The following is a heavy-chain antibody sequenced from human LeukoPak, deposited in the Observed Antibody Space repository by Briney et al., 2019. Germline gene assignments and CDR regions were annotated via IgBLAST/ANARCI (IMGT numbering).Heavy chain of an antibody. D-gene: IGHD2-15*01. CDR2: INHSGST. Sequence: TTETLSLACAVYGGSFSGYYWSWIRQPPGKGLEWIGEINHSGSTNYNPSLKSRVTISVDTSKNQFSLKLSSVTAADTAVYYCARVHIVVVVVARHHWFDPWGQGTLVTVSS. J-gene: IGHJ5*02. V-gene: IGHV4-34*01. CDR3: ARVHIVVVVVARHHWFDP. CDR1: GGSFSGYY.